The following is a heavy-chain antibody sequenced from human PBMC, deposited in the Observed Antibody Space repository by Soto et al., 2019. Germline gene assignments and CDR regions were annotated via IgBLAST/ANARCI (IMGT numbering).Heavy chain of an antibody. J-gene: IGHJ6*02. Sequence: VASVKVSCKASGYTFSGYSITWVRQAPAQGLEWMGRISGYNGNTNYARTLRDRLTLTTDTSTSTAYMELRSLTSDDTAVYYCARDVFCGGAPACPDMDVWGQGTTVTVSS. V-gene: IGHV1-18*04. CDR1: GYTFSGYS. CDR2: ISGYNGNT. CDR3: ARDVFCGGAPACPDMDV. D-gene: IGHD2-21*01.